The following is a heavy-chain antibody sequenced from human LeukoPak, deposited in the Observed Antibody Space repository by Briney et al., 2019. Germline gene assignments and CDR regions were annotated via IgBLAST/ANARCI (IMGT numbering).Heavy chain of an antibody. CDR2: IYSCGST. CDR3: AKDPGSQKWGYFDY. J-gene: IGHJ4*02. D-gene: IGHD1-26*01. CDR1: GFTFSTYG. V-gene: IGHV3-NL1*01. Sequence: GGSLRLSCAASGFTFSTYGMHWVRQAPGKGLEWVSVIYSCGSTYYADSVKGRFTISRDNSKNTLYLQMNSLRAEDTAVYYCAKDPGSQKWGYFDYWGQGTLVTVSS.